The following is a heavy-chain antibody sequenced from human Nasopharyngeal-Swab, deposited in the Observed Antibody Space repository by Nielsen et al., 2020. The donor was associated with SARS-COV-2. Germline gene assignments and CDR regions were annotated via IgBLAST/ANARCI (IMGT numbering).Heavy chain of an antibody. D-gene: IGHD3-22*01. CDR2: IIPIFGTA. V-gene: IGHV1-69*01. Sequence: WVRQAPGQGLEWMGGIIPIFGTANYAQKFQGRVTITADESTRTAYVELSSLRSEDTAMYYCAREGAHYYDSSGYFSHDYWGQGTLVTVSS. CDR3: AREGAHYYDSSGYFSHDY. J-gene: IGHJ4*02.